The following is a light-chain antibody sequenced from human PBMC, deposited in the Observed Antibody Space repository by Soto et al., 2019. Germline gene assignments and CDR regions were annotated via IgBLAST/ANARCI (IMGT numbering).Light chain of an antibody. CDR3: QQYYNLPIT. Sequence: DIQMTQSPSSLSASVGDRVTITCQASQDISNYLNWYQQKPGKAPKLLIYDASNLETGVPSRFSGSGSGTDFTVTISSLQPEDFATYSCQQYYNLPITFGQGTRLE. CDR2: DAS. CDR1: QDISNY. V-gene: IGKV1-33*01. J-gene: IGKJ5*01.